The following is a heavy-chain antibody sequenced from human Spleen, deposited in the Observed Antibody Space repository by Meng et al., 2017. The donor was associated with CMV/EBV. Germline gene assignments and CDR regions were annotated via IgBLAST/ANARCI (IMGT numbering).Heavy chain of an antibody. CDR1: GYSFTTYY. V-gene: IGHV1-46*01. CDR3: ARILGSTACYGLVY. J-gene: IGHJ4*02. D-gene: IGHD2/OR15-2a*01. CDR2: ISPTGGST. Sequence: ASVKVSCKASGYSFTTYYIHWVRQAPGQGLEWMGMISPTGGSTSYAQRFQDRVTMTTDSSTNTAYMELRRLRSDDTAMYYCARILGSTACYGLVYWGQGTLVTVSS.